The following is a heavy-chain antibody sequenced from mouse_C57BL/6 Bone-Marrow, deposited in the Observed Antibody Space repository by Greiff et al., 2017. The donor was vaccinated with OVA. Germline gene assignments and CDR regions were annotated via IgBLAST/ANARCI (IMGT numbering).Heavy chain of an antibody. Sequence: VQLQQPGAELVKPGASVKMSCKASGYTFPSYWITWVKQRPGQGLEWIGDIYPGSGSTNYNEKFKSKATLTVDTSYRTAYVQLSSLTSEDSAVYYCARGGGRYFDVWGTGTTVTVSS. D-gene: IGHD3-3*01. CDR3: ARGGGRYFDV. V-gene: IGHV1-55*01. CDR2: IYPGSGST. CDR1: GYTFPSYW. J-gene: IGHJ1*03.